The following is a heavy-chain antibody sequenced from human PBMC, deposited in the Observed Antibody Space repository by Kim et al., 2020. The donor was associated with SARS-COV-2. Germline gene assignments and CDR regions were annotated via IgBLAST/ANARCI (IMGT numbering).Heavy chain of an antibody. J-gene: IGHJ4*02. CDR3: AKSSTVGATTFDF. Sequence: YIDSVKGRFSIDRDTAKNTLCLQMNSLRAEDTAIYYCAKSSTVGATTFDFWGQGTLVTVSS. D-gene: IGHD1-26*01. V-gene: IGHV3-23*01.